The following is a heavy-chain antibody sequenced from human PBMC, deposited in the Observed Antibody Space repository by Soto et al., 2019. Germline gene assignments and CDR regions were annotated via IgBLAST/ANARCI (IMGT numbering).Heavy chain of an antibody. J-gene: IGHJ6*02. CDR1: GFTFSSYE. V-gene: IGHV3-48*03. CDR3: ARDLLDHDYGDYLGYYYYGMDV. CDR2: ISSSGSTI. Sequence: EVQLVESGGGLVQPGGSLRLSCAASGFTFSSYEMSWVRQAPGKGLEWVSYISSSGSTIYYADSVKGRFTISRDNAKNSLYLQMNSLRAEDTAVYYCARDLLDHDYGDYLGYYYYGMDVWGQGTTVTVSS. D-gene: IGHD4-17*01.